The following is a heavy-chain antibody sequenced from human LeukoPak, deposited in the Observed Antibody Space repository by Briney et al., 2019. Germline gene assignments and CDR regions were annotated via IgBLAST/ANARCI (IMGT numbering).Heavy chain of an antibody. J-gene: IGHJ3*02. CDR1: GFTFSSYS. CDR2: IRSSSSYI. Sequence: GGPLNLSVAASGFTFSSYSMNWVRQAPGKGLEWASSIRSSSSYIYYADSVKGRFTISRDNAKNSLYLQMNSLRAEDTAVYYCARGAAARADAFDIWGQGTMVTVSS. V-gene: IGHV3-21*01. CDR3: ARGAAARADAFDI. D-gene: IGHD6-13*01.